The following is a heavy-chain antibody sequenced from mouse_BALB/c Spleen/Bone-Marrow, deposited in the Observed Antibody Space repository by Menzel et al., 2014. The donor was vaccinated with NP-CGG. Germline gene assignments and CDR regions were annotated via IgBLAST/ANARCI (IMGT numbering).Heavy chain of an antibody. CDR2: IWAGGST. D-gene: IGHD1-1*01. J-gene: IGHJ3*01. Sequence: QVQLQQSGPGLVAPSQSLSFTCTVSGFSLSNYGVHWVRQPPGKGLEWLGVIWAGGSTNYNSALMSRLSINKDNSKSQVFLKMNSLQPDDTAMYYCARYYGSSDSWFAYWGQGTLVTVSA. V-gene: IGHV2-9*02. CDR1: GFSLSNYG. CDR3: ARYYGSSDSWFAY.